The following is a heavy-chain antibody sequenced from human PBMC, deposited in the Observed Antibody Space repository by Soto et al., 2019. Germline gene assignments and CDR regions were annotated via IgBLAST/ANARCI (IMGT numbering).Heavy chain of an antibody. J-gene: IGHJ5*02. CDR1: GGTFSSYT. Sequence: QVQLVQSGAEVKKPGSSVKVSCKASGGTFSSYTISWVRQAPGQGLEWMGRIIPILGIANYAQKFQGRVTITEDKSTSTAYMELSSLRSEDTAVYYCAVWFGESPSWFDPWGQGTLVIVSS. V-gene: IGHV1-69*02. D-gene: IGHD3-10*01. CDR2: IIPILGIA. CDR3: AVWFGESPSWFDP.